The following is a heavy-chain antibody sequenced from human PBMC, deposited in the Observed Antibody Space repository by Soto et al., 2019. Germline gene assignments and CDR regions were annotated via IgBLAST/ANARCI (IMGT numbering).Heavy chain of an antibody. CDR2: IYYSGST. CDR3: ARLGPVVVAAMWVSDYYYYGMDV. Sequence: ETLSLTCTVSGGSISSSSYYWGWIRQPPGKGLEWIGSIYYSGSTYYNPSLKSRVTISVDTSKNQFSLKLSSVTAADTAVYYCARLGPVVVAAMWVSDYYYYGMDVWGQGTTVTVSS. J-gene: IGHJ6*02. V-gene: IGHV4-39*01. D-gene: IGHD2-15*01. CDR1: GGSISSSSYY.